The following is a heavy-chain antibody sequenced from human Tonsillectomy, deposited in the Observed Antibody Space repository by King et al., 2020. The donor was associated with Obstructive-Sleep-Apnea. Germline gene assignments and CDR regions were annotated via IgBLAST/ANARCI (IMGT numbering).Heavy chain of an antibody. CDR3: ARTVPEYSTSSDYHYYYGMDV. D-gene: IGHD6-6*01. Sequence: VQLQESGPGLVKPSETLSLTCTVSGGSISTFYWSWIRQPPGKGLEWIGYIYYSGTTNYNPSLKSRITMSVDTSKNQFSLNLSSVTAADTAVYYCARTVPEYSTSSDYHYYYGMDVWGQGTTVTVSS. J-gene: IGHJ6*02. CDR1: GGSISTFY. CDR2: IYYSGTT. V-gene: IGHV4-59*08.